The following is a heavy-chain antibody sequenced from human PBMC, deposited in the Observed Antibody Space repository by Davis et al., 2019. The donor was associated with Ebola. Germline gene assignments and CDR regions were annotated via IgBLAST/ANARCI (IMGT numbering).Heavy chain of an antibody. CDR2: IYYSGST. V-gene: IGHV4-59*01. D-gene: IGHD6-19*01. J-gene: IGHJ4*02. CDR1: GGSISSYY. CDR3: ARDTASSGVDY. Sequence: PGGSLRLSCTISGGSISSYYWSWIRQPPGKGLEWIGYIYYSGSTNYNPSLKSRVTISVDTSKNQFSLKLSSVTAADTAVYYCARDTASSGVDYWGQGTLVTVSS.